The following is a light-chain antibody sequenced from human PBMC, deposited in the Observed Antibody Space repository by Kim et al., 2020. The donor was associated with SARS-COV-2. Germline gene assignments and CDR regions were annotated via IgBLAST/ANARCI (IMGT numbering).Light chain of an antibody. CDR3: QVYERHTDT. CDR2: KAS. J-gene: IGKJ2*01. CDR1: QSVSSW. V-gene: IGKV1-5*03. Sequence: DIQMNQSPSTLSASVGDRVTITCRASQSVSSWLAWYQQKPGKATKPLIYKASTLEGGVPSRFSGRGSGTEFTHTINSLQPDDFATYSSQVYERHTDTFGQGTKREI.